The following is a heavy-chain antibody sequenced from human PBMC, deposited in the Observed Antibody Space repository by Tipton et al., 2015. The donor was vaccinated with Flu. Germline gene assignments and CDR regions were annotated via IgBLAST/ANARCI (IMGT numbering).Heavy chain of an antibody. J-gene: IGHJ4*02. Sequence: QLVQSGGGLIQPGGSLTLSCAAPGFTVSDNYISWVRQAPGKGLEWVSVVYNGGAGGATYYTDSVKGRFTISRDNSKNTVYLQMNSLRVEDTAVYYCARDRRAYDGVSYYFDYWGQGTLVTVSS. CDR3: ARDRRAYDGVSYYFDY. V-gene: IGHV3-53*01. CDR2: VYNGGAGGAT. CDR1: GFTVSDNY. D-gene: IGHD2-8*01.